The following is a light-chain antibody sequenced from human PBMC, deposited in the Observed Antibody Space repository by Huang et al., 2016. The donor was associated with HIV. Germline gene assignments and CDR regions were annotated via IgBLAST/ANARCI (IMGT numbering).Light chain of an antibody. CDR1: QSISNN. CDR3: QQYNDWLSLT. Sequence: EIVMTQSPATLSVSPGERATLPCRASQSISNNLAWYQQKPGQAPRLRVYGASTRGTGVPVRFSGSGSGTVFTLTISSLQFEDSAVYYCQQYNDWLSLTFGGGTKVGIK. CDR2: GAS. V-gene: IGKV3-15*01. J-gene: IGKJ4*01.